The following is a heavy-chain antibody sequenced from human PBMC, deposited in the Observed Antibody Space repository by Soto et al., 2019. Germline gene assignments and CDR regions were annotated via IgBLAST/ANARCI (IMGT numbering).Heavy chain of an antibody. CDR2: IIPMFDTT. V-gene: IGHV1-69*01. CDR3: TRHRGSSSGYWGQDF. J-gene: IGHJ4*02. Sequence: QVQLVQSGAEVKKPGSSVKVSCKASGGAFGSYAINWVRQAPGQGLEWMGGIIPMFDTTNYAQRFQGRVTVTADDSTRTVYWELTRLRSEDTAMYYCTRHRGSSSGYWGQDFWGQGTLVTVS. D-gene: IGHD5-12*01. CDR1: GGAFGSYA.